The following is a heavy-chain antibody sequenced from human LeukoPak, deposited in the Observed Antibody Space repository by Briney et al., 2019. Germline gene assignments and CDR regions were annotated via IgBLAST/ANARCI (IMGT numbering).Heavy chain of an antibody. J-gene: IGHJ5*02. CDR1: GFTFSRYA. CDR2: ISGSGGST. D-gene: IGHD3-10*01. V-gene: IGHV3-23*01. CDR3: AKDLRFGELSWFDP. Sequence: PGGSLRLSCAASGFTFSRYAMSWVRQAPGKGLEWVSAISGSGGSTYYADSVKGRFTISRDNSKNTLYLQMNSLRAEDTAVYYCAKDLRFGELSWFDPWGQGTLVTVSS.